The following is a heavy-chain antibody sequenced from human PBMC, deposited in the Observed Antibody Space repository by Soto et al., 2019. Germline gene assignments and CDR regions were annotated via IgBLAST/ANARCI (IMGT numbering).Heavy chain of an antibody. CDR2: IYYSGST. CDR1: GGSISSYY. Sequence: SETLSLTCTVSGGSISSYYWSWIRQPPGKGLEWIGYIYYSGSTNYNPSLKSRVTISVDTSKNQFSLKLSSVTAADTAVYYCARGIEQWLVRGDWFDPWGQGTLVTVSS. CDR3: ARGIEQWLVRGDWFDP. D-gene: IGHD6-19*01. V-gene: IGHV4-59*01. J-gene: IGHJ5*02.